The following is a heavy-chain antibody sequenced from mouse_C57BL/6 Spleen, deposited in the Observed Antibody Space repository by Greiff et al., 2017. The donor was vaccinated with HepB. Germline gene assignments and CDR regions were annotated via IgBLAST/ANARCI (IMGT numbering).Heavy chain of an antibody. CDR3: ARAAMVTPFAY. D-gene: IGHD2-2*01. CDR1: GYTFTSYW. Sequence: QVQLQHPGAELVRPGTSVKLSCKASGYTFTSYWMHWVKQRPGQGLEWIGVIDPSDSYTNYNQKFKGKATLTVDTSSSTAYMQLSSLTSEDSAVYYCARAAMVTPFAYWGQGTLVTVSA. J-gene: IGHJ3*01. CDR2: IDPSDSYT. V-gene: IGHV1-59*01.